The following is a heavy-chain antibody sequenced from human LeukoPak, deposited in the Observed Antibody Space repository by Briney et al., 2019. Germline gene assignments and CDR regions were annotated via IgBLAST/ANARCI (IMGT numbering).Heavy chain of an antibody. CDR2: INHSGST. D-gene: IGHD6-19*01. J-gene: IGHJ6*02. Sequence: ASETLSLICAVYGGSLSGYYWSWTRHPPGKGLEWIGEINHSGSTNYNPSLKSRVTISVATSKNQFSLKLSSVTAADTAVYCCARGFRIAVAGTRAWDYYGMDVWGQGTTVTVSS. CDR3: ARGFRIAVAGTRAWDYYGMDV. CDR1: GGSLSGYY. V-gene: IGHV4-34*01.